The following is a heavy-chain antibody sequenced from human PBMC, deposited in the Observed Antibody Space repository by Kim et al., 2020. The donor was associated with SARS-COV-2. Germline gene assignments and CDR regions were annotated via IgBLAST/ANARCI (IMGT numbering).Heavy chain of an antibody. V-gene: IGHV4-59*13. J-gene: IGHJ4*02. Sequence: SETLSLTCTVPGGSISSYYWSWIRQPPGKGLEWIGYIYYSGSTNYNPSLKSRVTISVDTSKNQFSLKLSSVTAADTAVYYCARGPGSTQYSSSWNSSRHELFYYDYWGQETLVSGSS. CDR2: IYYSGST. D-gene: IGHD6-13*01. CDR1: GGSISSYY. CDR3: ARGPGSTQYSSSWNSSRHELFYYDY.